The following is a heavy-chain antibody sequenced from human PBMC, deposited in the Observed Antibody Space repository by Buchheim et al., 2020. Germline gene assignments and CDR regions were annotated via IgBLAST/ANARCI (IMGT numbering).Heavy chain of an antibody. V-gene: IGHV5-51*01. CDR2: IYPGDSYT. D-gene: IGHD5-18*01. J-gene: IGHJ4*02. CDR3: ARRVRDSSGYNFDF. Sequence: EVQLVQSGAEVKRPGESLKISCQGSGYSFTGAYIAWVRRMPGKGLEWMGNIYPGDSYTAYNPSFQGQVTMSVDKSIRTAYLQWYSLKASDSAVYYCARRVRDSSGYNFDFWGQGTL. CDR1: GYSFTGAY.